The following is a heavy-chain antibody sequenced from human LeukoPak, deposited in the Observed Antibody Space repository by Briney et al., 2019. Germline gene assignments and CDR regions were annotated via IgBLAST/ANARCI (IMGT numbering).Heavy chain of an antibody. J-gene: IGHJ4*02. CDR3: ARDHGPYYYDSSGTDY. CDR1: GGTFSSYA. Sequence: SVKVSCKASGGTFSSYAISWVRQAPGQGLEWMGRIIPIFGTANYAQKFQGRATITADKSTSTAYMELSSLRSEDTAVYYCARDHGPYYYDSSGTDYWGQGTLVTVSS. CDR2: IIPIFGTA. V-gene: IGHV1-69*06. D-gene: IGHD3-22*01.